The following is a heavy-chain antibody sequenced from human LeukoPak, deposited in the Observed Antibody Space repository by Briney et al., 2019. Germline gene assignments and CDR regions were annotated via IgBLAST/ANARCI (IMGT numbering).Heavy chain of an antibody. CDR3: ARESGQMDV. Sequence: GASVTVSCKASGYTLSKYGSSWVRQAPGQGLEWMGWISAYNGNTNYGNTNYAQKFQVRVTMTTDTSTSAAYMELRSLRSDDTAVYYCARESGQMDVWGKATPVTVSS. J-gene: IGHJ6*04. CDR2: ISAYNGNTNYGNT. CDR1: GYTLSKYG. V-gene: IGHV1-18*01.